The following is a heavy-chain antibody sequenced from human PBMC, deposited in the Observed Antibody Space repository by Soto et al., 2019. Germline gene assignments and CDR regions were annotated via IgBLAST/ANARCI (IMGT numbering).Heavy chain of an antibody. V-gene: IGHV4-34*01. D-gene: IGHD3-3*01. CDR2: INHSGST. Sequence: SETLSLTCAVYGGSFSGYYWSWIRQPPGKGLEWIGEINHSGSTNYNPSLKSRVTVSVDTSKNQFSLKLSSMTTADTAVYYCAKTGFWGGYRVPDYWGQGTLVTVSS. CDR1: GGSFSGYY. J-gene: IGHJ4*02. CDR3: AKTGFWGGYRVPDY.